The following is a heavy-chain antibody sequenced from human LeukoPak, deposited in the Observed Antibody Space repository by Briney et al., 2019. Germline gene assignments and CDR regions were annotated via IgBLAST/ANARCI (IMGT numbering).Heavy chain of an antibody. V-gene: IGHV1-69*01. CDR1: GGTFSSYA. CDR3: ATTILTTVTDNYGMDV. J-gene: IGHJ6*02. D-gene: IGHD4-17*01. Sequence: SVKVSCKASGGTFSSYAISWVRQAPGQGLEWMGGIIPIFGTANYAQKFQGRVTITADESTSTAYMELSSLRSEDTAVYYCATTILTTVTDNYGMDVWGQGTTVTVSS. CDR2: IIPIFGTA.